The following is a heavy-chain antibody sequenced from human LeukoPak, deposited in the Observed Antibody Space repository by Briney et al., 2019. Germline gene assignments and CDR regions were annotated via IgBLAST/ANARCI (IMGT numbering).Heavy chain of an antibody. CDR2: IYYSGST. D-gene: IGHD3-10*01. Sequence: SETLSLTCTVSGGSISSSSYYWGWIRQPPGKGLEWIGSIYYSGSTYYNPSLKSRVTISVDTPKNQFSLKLSSVTAADTAVYYCASLNMVRGVIPNTDYWGQGTLVTVSS. CDR1: GGSISSSSYY. V-gene: IGHV4-39*01. J-gene: IGHJ4*02. CDR3: ASLNMVRGVIPNTDY.